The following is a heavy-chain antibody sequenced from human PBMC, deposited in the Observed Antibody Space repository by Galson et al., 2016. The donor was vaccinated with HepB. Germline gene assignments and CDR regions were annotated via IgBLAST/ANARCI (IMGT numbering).Heavy chain of an antibody. CDR1: GFSLTTTAVG. CDR3: AHGSGWLFDY. D-gene: IGHD6-19*01. J-gene: IGHJ4*02. V-gene: IGHV2-5*01. Sequence: PALVKPTQTLTLTCTFSGFSLTTTAVGVGWFRQPPGKALEWLALIYWNDDNRYSPSLRSRLTLTKDTSKNHVVLTMTNMDPVDTATYYCAHGSGWLFDYWGQGTLVTVSS. CDR2: IYWNDDN.